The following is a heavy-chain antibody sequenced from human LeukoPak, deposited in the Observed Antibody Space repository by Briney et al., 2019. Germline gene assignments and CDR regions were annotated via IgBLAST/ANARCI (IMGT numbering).Heavy chain of an antibody. Sequence: PSETLSLTCAVSGYSISSGYYWGWIRQPPGKGLEWIGSIYHSGSTYYNPSLKSRVTISVDTSTSKNQFSLKLTSVSAADTAVYYCARRLSSGYSWAFDIWGQGTMVTVSS. CDR2: IYHSGST. CDR1: GYSISSGYY. D-gene: IGHD3-22*01. J-gene: IGHJ3*02. V-gene: IGHV4-38-2*01. CDR3: ARRLSSGYSWAFDI.